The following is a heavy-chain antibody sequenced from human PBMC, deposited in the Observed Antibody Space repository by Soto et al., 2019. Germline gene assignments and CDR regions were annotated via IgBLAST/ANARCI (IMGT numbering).Heavy chain of an antibody. V-gene: IGHV3-33*01. J-gene: IGHJ6*02. CDR2: IWYDGSNK. CDR3: ARDNSWVGAVAVLEYYYYYGMDV. CDR1: GFTFSSYG. Sequence: GGSLRLSCAASGFTFSSYGMHWVRQAPGKGLEWVEVIWYDGSNKYYADPVKGRFTICRDNSKNTLYLQMNSLKAEDTAVYYCARDNSWVGAVAVLEYYYYYGMDVWGQGTTVTVSS. D-gene: IGHD6-19*01.